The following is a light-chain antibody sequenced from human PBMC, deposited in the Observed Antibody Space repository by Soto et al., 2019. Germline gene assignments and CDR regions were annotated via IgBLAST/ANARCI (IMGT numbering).Light chain of an antibody. V-gene: IGKV2-28*01. J-gene: IGKJ2*01. Sequence: DIVMTQSPLSLPVTPGEPASISCKSSQSLLHSNGYNYLDWYLQKPGQSPQLLIYLGSNRASGVPDRFSGSGSGTDFTLKISRVEAEDVGVYYCMQALQTPYTLGQGTKLESK. CDR3: MQALQTPYT. CDR1: QSLLHSNGYNY. CDR2: LGS.